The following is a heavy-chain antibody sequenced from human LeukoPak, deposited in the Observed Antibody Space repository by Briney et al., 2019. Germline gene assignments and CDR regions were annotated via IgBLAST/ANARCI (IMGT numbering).Heavy chain of an antibody. Sequence: SETLSLTCAVYGGSFSGYYWSWIRQPPGKGLEWIGEINHSGSTNYNPSLKSRVTISVDTSKNQFSLKLSSVTAADTAVYYCARGRVWGRAGGRLVFDYWGQGTLVTVSS. CDR2: INHSGST. CDR1: GGSFSGYY. V-gene: IGHV4-34*01. D-gene: IGHD6-6*01. J-gene: IGHJ4*02. CDR3: ARGRVWGRAGGRLVFDY.